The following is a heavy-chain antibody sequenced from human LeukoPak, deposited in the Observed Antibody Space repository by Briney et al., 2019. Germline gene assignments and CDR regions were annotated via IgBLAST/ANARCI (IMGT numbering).Heavy chain of an antibody. CDR2: IIPIFSTA. Sequence: SVKVSCKASGGTFSSYAISWVRQAPGQGLEWMGGIIPIFSTANYAQKFQGRVTITADESTSTAYMELSSLRSEDTAVYYCARTRRGGYLRNNNWFDPWGQGTLVTVSS. J-gene: IGHJ5*02. D-gene: IGHD3-22*01. V-gene: IGHV1-69*01. CDR3: ARTRRGGYLRNNNWFDP. CDR1: GGTFSSYA.